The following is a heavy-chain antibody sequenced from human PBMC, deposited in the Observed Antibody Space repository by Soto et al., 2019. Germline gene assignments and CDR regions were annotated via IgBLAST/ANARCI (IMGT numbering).Heavy chain of an antibody. Sequence: SETLSLTCTVSGGSISSSSYYWGWIRQPPGKGLEWIGYIYYDGSTSYNPSLRSRVTISVDTSKNQFSLILSSVTSADTAVYYCARDPLSSGLYVWIDPWGQGTLVTVSS. CDR2: IYYDGST. CDR1: GGSISSSSYY. D-gene: IGHD6-25*01. J-gene: IGHJ5*02. CDR3: ARDPLSSGLYVWIDP. V-gene: IGHV4-61*01.